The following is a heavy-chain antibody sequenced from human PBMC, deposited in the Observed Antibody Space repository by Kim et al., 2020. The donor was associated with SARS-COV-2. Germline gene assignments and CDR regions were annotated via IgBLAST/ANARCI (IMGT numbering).Heavy chain of an antibody. CDR1: GGTFSSYA. V-gene: IGHV1-69*13. D-gene: IGHD5-12*01. CDR3: ARGGRGYSGPMDV. CDR2: IIPIFGTA. Sequence: SVKVSCKASGGTFSSYAISWVRQAPGQGLEWMGGIIPIFGTANYAQKFQGRVTITADESTSTAYMELSSLRSEDTTVYYCARGGRGYSGPMDVWGQGTTVTVSS. J-gene: IGHJ6*02.